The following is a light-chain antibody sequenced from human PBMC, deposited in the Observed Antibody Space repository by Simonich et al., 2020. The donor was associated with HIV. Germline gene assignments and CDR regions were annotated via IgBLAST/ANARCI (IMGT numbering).Light chain of an antibody. CDR2: AAS. CDR3: QQSYSTPRT. Sequence: DIQMTQSPSSLSASVGDRVTITCRGSQSISSYLSWYQQKPGKAPKLLIYAASSLQSGVPSRFSGCGSGTDFTLTISSLQPEDFATYFCQQSYSTPRTFGQGTKVEIK. J-gene: IGKJ1*01. V-gene: IGKV1-39*01. CDR1: QSISSY.